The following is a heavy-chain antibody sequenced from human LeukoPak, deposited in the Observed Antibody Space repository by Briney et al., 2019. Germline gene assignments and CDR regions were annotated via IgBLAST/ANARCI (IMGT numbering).Heavy chain of an antibody. V-gene: IGHV3-23*01. CDR1: GFTFSTYA. CDR2: LSGSGFNT. CDR3: AKSTYDNYGMDV. J-gene: IGHJ6*02. Sequence: GGSLRLSFAASGFTFSTYAMSWVRQAPGKGLKWVSGLSGSGFNTYYADSVKGRFTISRDNSDNTIYLQMNSLRAEDTAVYYCAKSTYDNYGMDVWGQGTTVTVSS. D-gene: IGHD3-22*01.